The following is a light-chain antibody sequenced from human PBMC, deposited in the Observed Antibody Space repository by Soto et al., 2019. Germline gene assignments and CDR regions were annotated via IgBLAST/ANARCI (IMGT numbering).Light chain of an antibody. CDR3: QQYYSTPLA. CDR2: WAS. J-gene: IGKJ1*01. CDR1: QSVLYSSNNKNY. V-gene: IGKV4-1*01. Sequence: DIVMTQSPDSLAVSLGERATINCKSSQSVLYSSNNKNYLAWYQQKPRQPPKLLIYWASTREFGVPDRFSGSGSGTDFTLTISSLQAEDAAVYYCQQYYSTPLAFGQGTKVEIK.